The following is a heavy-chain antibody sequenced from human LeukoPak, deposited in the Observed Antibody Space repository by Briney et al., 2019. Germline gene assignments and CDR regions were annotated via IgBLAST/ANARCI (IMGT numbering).Heavy chain of an antibody. CDR1: GDSVSSNSAA. J-gene: IGHJ5*02. D-gene: IGHD3-10*01. V-gene: IGHV6-1*01. CDR2: TYYRSKWSN. CDR3: ARNPLSVTGENWFDP. Sequence: SQTLSLTFAISGDSVSSNSAAWNWIRQSPSRGLEWLGRTYYRSKWSNDYAVSVKNRITITASSSKNQFYLQLNSVTPDDTAVYYCARNPLSVTGENWFDPWGQGTLVTVSS.